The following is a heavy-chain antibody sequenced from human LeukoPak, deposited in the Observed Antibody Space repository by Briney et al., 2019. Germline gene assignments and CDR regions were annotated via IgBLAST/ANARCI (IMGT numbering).Heavy chain of an antibody. V-gene: IGHV4-61*02. D-gene: IGHD2-2*02. J-gene: IGHJ6*03. CDR2: IYTSRSN. Sequence: SETLSLTRTVSGGSISSGSYYWSWIRQPAGKGLEWIGLIYTSRSNNYKPSLKSRVTISVDTSKNQFSLKLGSVTAADTAVYYCARDPQGYCSSTSCYKYYYYYMDFWGKGTTVTVSS. CDR1: GGSISSGSYY. CDR3: ARDPQGYCSSTSCYKYYYYYMDF.